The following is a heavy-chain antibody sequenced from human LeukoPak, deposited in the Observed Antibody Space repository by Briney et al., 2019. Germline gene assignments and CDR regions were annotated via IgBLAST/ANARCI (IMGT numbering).Heavy chain of an antibody. V-gene: IGHV3-23*01. Sequence: GGSLRLSCAASGFTFSSYAMSWVRQAPGKGLEWVSALSDSGGSTYYADSVKGRFTISRDNSKNTLYLQMNSLRAEDTAVYYCARDLRVDFWSGYYGYYYYGMDVWGQGTTVTVSS. D-gene: IGHD3-3*01. CDR2: LSDSGGST. J-gene: IGHJ6*02. CDR3: ARDLRVDFWSGYYGYYYYGMDV. CDR1: GFTFSSYA.